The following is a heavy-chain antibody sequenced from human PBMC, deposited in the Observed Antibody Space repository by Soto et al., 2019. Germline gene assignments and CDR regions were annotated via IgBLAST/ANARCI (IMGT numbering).Heavy chain of an antibody. V-gene: IGHV3-66*01. J-gene: IGHJ4*02. D-gene: IGHD4-17*01. CDR3: ARATYEPSNYGDYGHFDY. CDR1: GFTVSSNY. Sequence: GGSLRLSCAASGFTVSSNYMSWVRQAPGKGLEWVSVIYSGGSTYYADSVKGRFTISRDNSKNTLYLQMNSLRAEDTAVYYCARATYEPSNYGDYGHFDYWGQGTLVTVSS. CDR2: IYSGGST.